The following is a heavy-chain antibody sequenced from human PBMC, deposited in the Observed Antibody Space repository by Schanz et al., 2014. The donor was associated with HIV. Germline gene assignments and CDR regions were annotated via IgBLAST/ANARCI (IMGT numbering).Heavy chain of an antibody. J-gene: IGHJ6*02. V-gene: IGHV3-21*01. Sequence: VQLVESGGGVVQPGRSLRLSCAASGFTFSSYAMNWVRQAPGKGLEWVSSIDSSSSYKYYADSVKGRFTISKDNSKNTLYLQMNSLRAQDTAVYYCANTEYPYSSSSDYYYGMDVWGQGTTVTVSS. CDR1: GFTFSSYA. D-gene: IGHD6-6*01. CDR3: ANTEYPYSSSSDYYYGMDV. CDR2: IDSSSSYK.